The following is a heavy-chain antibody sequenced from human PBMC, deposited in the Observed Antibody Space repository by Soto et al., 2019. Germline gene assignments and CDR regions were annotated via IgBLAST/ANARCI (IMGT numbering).Heavy chain of an antibody. CDR3: AKGNSNSGGSCQYY. Sequence: GGSLRLSCAASGFTFSSYAMSWVRQAPGKGLEWVSAISGSGGSTYYADSVKGRFTISRDNSKNTLYLQMNSLRAEDTAVYYFAKGNSNSGGSCQYYWGQGNLVTVSS. D-gene: IGHD2-15*01. J-gene: IGHJ4*02. V-gene: IGHV3-23*01. CDR1: GFTFSSYA. CDR2: ISGSGGST.